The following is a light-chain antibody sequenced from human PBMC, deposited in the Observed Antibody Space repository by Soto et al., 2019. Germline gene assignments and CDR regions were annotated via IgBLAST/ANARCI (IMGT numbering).Light chain of an antibody. CDR1: SSDIGGYNF. J-gene: IGLJ2*01. V-gene: IGLV2-14*01. CDR3: SSYTSSSTLV. CDR2: EVS. Sequence: QSALTQPASVSGSPGQPITISCTGTSSDIGGYNFVSWYQQYPGKVPKLMIYEVSNRPSGVSNRFSGSRSGNTASLTISGLQAEDEADYYCSSYTSSSTLVFGGGTKLPVL.